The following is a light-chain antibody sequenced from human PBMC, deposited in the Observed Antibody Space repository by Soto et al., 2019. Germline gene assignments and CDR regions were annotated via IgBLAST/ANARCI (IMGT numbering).Light chain of an antibody. CDR3: QKYTDAPRT. CDR1: QDISNY. J-gene: IGKJ1*01. Sequence: QMTQSPSSLSASVGDRVTITCRAMQDISNYLSWYQQKPGEAPKLLIDQETTLQSVVPSRFSGSRSGADFTLTISSLQPEDVAIYYCQKYTDAPRTFGQGTRVE. CDR2: QET. V-gene: IGKV1-27*01.